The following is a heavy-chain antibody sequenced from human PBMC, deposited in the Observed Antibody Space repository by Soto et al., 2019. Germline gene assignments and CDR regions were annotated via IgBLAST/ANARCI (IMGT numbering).Heavy chain of an antibody. D-gene: IGHD1-26*01. CDR1: GYTLTELS. CDR3: AAGWELLTAPQFDY. V-gene: IGHV1-24*01. Sequence: ASVKVSCKVSGYTLTELSMHCVRQAPGKGLEWMGGFDPEDGETIYAQKFQGRVTMTEDTSTDTAYMELSSLRSEDTAVYYCAAGWELLTAPQFDYWGQGTLVTVSS. J-gene: IGHJ4*02. CDR2: FDPEDGET.